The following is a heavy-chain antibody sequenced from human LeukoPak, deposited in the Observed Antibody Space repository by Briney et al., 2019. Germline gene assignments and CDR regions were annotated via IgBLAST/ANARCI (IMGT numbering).Heavy chain of an antibody. J-gene: IGHJ4*02. CDR3: SRDSRFGELSY. CDR1: GYTFTSYD. Sequence: ASVKVSCKASGYTFTSYDINWVRQATGQGLEWMGWMNPNSGNTGYAQKSQGRVTMTRNTSISTAYMELSSLRSEDTAVYYCSRDSRFGELSYWGQGTLVTVSS. D-gene: IGHD3-10*01. CDR2: MNPNSGNT. V-gene: IGHV1-8*01.